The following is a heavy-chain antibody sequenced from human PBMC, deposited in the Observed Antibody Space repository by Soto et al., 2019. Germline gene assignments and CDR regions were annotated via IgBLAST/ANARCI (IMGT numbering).Heavy chain of an antibody. D-gene: IGHD3-3*01. V-gene: IGHV3-30-3*01. CDR2: ISYDGSNK. J-gene: IGHJ6*02. CDR1: GFTFSSYA. Sequence: PVGSLRLSCAASGFTFSSYAMHWVRQAPGKGLEWVAVISYDGSNKYYADSVKGRFTISGDNSKNTLYLQMNSLRAEDTAVYYCARTYYDFWSGYYTAYYYGMDVWGQGTTVTVSS. CDR3: ARTYYDFWSGYYTAYYYGMDV.